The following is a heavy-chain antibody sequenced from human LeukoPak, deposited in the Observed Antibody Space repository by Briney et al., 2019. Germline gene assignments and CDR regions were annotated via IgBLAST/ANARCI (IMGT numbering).Heavy chain of an antibody. CDR1: GGSISSYY. Sequence: PSETLSLTCTVSGGSISSYYWSWIRQPAGEVLEWIGRIYTSGSTNYNPSLKRRVTISVATSKNQFSLKLSSVTAADTAVYYCARGRLVSSQPFDYWGQGTLVTVSS. D-gene: IGHD6-6*01. CDR2: IYTSGST. CDR3: ARGRLVSSQPFDY. V-gene: IGHV4-4*07. J-gene: IGHJ4*02.